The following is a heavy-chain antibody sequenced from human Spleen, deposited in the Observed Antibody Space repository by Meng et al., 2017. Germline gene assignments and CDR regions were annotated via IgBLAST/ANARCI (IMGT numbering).Heavy chain of an antibody. Sequence: QVPLQQWGPGLLRPSETLSLTCVVSGGSFSDYYWSWIRQPPGKGLEWIGEINHSGSTNYNPSLENRATISVDTSQNNLSLKLSSVTAADSAVYYCARGPTTMAHDFDYWGQGTLVTVSS. J-gene: IGHJ4*02. D-gene: IGHD4-11*01. V-gene: IGHV4-34*01. CDR3: ARGPTTMAHDFDY. CDR2: INHSGST. CDR1: GGSFSDYY.